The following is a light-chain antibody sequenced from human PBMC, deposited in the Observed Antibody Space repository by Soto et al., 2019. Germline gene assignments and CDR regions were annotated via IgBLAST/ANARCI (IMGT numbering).Light chain of an antibody. Sequence: QSLLTQPASVSGSPGQSITISCTGTSSDVGGYNYVSWFQQHPGKAPKLLIYEVTNRPSGVSNRFSGSKSGNTASLTISGLQAEEEADYYCTSYTSSSTLHVLFGGGTKVTVL. V-gene: IGLV2-14*01. J-gene: IGLJ3*02. CDR1: SSDVGGYNY. CDR2: EVT. CDR3: TSYTSSSTLHVL.